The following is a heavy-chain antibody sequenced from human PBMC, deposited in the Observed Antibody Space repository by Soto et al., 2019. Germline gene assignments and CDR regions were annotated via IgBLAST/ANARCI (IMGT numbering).Heavy chain of an antibody. D-gene: IGHD6-13*01. V-gene: IGHV3-21*01. CDR2: MSSSSSYI. CDR3: ATGLRVYYYGMDV. J-gene: IGHJ6*02. CDR1: GFTFSSYS. Sequence: PRGSLRLSCAASGFTFSSYSMNWVRQAPGKGLEWVSSMSSSSSYIYYADSVKCRFTISIYNAKNSLYLQMNSLRADDTAVYYRATGLRVYYYGMDVGGPGTTLTVSS.